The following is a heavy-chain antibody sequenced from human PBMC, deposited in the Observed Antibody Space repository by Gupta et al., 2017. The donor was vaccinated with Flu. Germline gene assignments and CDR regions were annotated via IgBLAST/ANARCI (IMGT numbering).Heavy chain of an antibody. CDR1: GFTFSSHA. D-gene: IGHD6-13*01. V-gene: IGHV3-23*01. J-gene: IGHJ4*02. Sequence: EVQLLESGGGLVQPGGSLRLSCAASGFTFSSHAMSWVRQAPGKGLEWVSAISGSGGSTYYADSVKGRFTISRDNSKNTLYLQMNSLRAEDTAVYYCAKSRQQLVYGFGYWGQGTLVTVSS. CDR2: ISGSGGST. CDR3: AKSRQQLVYGFGY.